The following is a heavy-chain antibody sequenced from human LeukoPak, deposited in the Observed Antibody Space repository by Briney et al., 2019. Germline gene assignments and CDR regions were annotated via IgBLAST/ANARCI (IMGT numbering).Heavy chain of an antibody. Sequence: PGGSLRLSCAASGFTFSSYGMHWVRQAPGKGLEWVAVIWYDGSNKYYADSVKGRFTISRDNSKNTLYLQMNSLRAEDTAVYYCATQLTGTTVGYFDYWGQGTLVIVSS. CDR3: ATQLTGTTVGYFDY. D-gene: IGHD1-7*01. CDR2: IWYDGSNK. V-gene: IGHV3-33*01. J-gene: IGHJ4*02. CDR1: GFTFSSYG.